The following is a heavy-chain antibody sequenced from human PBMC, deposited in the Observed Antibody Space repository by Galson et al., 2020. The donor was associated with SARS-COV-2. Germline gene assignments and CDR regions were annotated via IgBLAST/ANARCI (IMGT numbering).Heavy chain of an antibody. D-gene: IGHD6-13*01. CDR3: TRGRPSSWDY. J-gene: IGHJ4*02. V-gene: IGHV1-8*01. Sequence: ASVTVSCKASRYTFTRYYINWVRQAPRQGLEWMGWMYPNSGNTGPAQKFQGRVTMTRSTSISTAYMELTSLRSEDTAMYYCTRGRPSSWDYWGQGTLVTVSS. CDR1: RYTFTRYY. CDR2: MYPNSGNT.